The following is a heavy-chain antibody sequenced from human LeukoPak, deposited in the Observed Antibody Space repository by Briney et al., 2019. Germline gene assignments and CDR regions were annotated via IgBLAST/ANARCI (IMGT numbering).Heavy chain of an antibody. Sequence: GGSLRLSCAASGFTFDDYGMSWVRQAPGKGLEWVSGINWNGGSTGYADFVKGRFTISRDNAKNSLYLQMNSLRAEDTAVYYCASYDFWSGSHSNFDYWGQGTLVTVSS. V-gene: IGHV3-20*04. CDR1: GFTFDDYG. D-gene: IGHD3-3*01. J-gene: IGHJ4*02. CDR2: INWNGGST. CDR3: ASYDFWSGSHSNFDY.